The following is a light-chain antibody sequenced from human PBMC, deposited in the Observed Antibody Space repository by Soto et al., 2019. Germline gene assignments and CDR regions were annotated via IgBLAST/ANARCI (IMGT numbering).Light chain of an antibody. CDR2: GAS. J-gene: IGKJ1*01. V-gene: IGKV3-20*01. CDR3: QQYGSSPTWT. Sequence: EIVLTQSPGTLSLSPGERATLSCRASQSVGSSYLAWYQQKPVLAPRLLIYGASSRATGIPDRFSGSGSGTDFTLTISRLEPEDFAVYYCQQYGSSPTWTFGQGTKVEI. CDR1: QSVGSSY.